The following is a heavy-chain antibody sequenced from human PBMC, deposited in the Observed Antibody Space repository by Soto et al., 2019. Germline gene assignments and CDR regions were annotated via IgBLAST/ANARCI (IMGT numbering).Heavy chain of an antibody. CDR1: GGSVSSGSYY. J-gene: IGHJ4*02. V-gene: IGHV4-61*01. CDR3: ASGYGDYGS. Sequence: SETLSLTCTVSGGSVSSGSYYWSWIRQPPGKGLEWIGYIYYSGSTNYNPSLKSRVTISIDTIKNQFSLKLSYVTAADTAVYYCASGYGDYGSWGQGTLVNVSS. CDR2: IYYSGST. D-gene: IGHD4-17*01.